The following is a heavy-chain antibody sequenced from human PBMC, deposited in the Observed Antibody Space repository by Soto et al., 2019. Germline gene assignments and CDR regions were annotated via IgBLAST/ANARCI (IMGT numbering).Heavy chain of an antibody. CDR3: ARGEGAVAGTDVDY. V-gene: IGHV3-30-3*01. Sequence: QVQLVESGGGVVQPGRSLRLSCAASGFTFSSYAMHWVRQAPGKGLEWVAVISYDGSNKYYADSVKGRFTISRDNSKNPLCLQMNSLRAEDTDVYYCARGEGAVAGTDVDYWGQGTLVTVSS. D-gene: IGHD6-19*01. CDR2: ISYDGSNK. CDR1: GFTFSSYA. J-gene: IGHJ4*02.